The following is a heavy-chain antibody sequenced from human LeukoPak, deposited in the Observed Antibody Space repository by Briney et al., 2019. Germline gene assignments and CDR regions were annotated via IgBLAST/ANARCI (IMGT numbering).Heavy chain of an antibody. Sequence: GGSLRLSCAASGFTLNSYWISWVRQAPGKGLEWLANINQDGSEKNYVDSVKGRFTISRDNAKNSLYLQMNSLRAGDTAVYYCTTFYTRLTDYWGQGTLVTVSS. J-gene: IGHJ4*02. V-gene: IGHV3-7*05. CDR1: GFTLNSYW. CDR2: INQDGSEK. D-gene: IGHD2/OR15-2a*01. CDR3: TTFYTRLTDY.